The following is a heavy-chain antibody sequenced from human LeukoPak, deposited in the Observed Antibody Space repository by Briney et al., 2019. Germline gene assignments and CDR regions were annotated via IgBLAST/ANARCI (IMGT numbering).Heavy chain of an antibody. Sequence: QPGRSLRLSCAASGFTFSDYVMHSVRQAPGKGLEWVAVISWDGTAQHYVDSVKGRFTISRDNSKNTLYLQMTGLRAEDTAVYYCAKEKDYHVSGSYDFWGQGTLVTVSS. V-gene: IGHV3-30*18. J-gene: IGHJ4*02. CDR2: ISWDGTAQ. CDR1: GFTFSDYV. D-gene: IGHD3-10*01. CDR3: AKEKDYHVSGSYDF.